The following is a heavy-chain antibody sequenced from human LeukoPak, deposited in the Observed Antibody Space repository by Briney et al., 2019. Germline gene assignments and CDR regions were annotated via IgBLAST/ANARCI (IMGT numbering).Heavy chain of an antibody. Sequence: GGSLRLSCAASGFTFSSYGMHWVRQAPGKGLEWVAFIRYDGTNKYYADSVKGRFTISRDNSKNTLYLQMNSLRGEDTAVYYCARKPSESIDYWGQGTLVTVSS. V-gene: IGHV3-30*02. CDR2: IRYDGTNK. D-gene: IGHD1-14*01. CDR1: GFTFSSYG. J-gene: IGHJ4*02. CDR3: ARKPSESIDY.